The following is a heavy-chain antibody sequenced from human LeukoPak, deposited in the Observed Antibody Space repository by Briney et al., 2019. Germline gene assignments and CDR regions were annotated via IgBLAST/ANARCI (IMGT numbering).Heavy chain of an antibody. CDR2: IRYDGTNK. CDR3: ARAGGGVIDY. V-gene: IGHV3-30*02. J-gene: IGHJ4*02. CDR1: GFTFSSYG. D-gene: IGHD3-16*02. Sequence: GGSLRLSCAASGFTFSSYGMHWVRQAPGKGLEWVAFIRYDGTNKYYADSVKGRFTISRDNSKNTLYLQMNSLRAEDTAVYYCARAGGGVIDYWGQGTRVTVSS.